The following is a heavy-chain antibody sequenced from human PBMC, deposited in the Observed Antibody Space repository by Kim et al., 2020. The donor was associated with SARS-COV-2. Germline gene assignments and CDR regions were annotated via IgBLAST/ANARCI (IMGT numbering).Heavy chain of an antibody. CDR2: ITPYNGNT. J-gene: IGHJ4*01. CDR3: ARGGLTVLRGTIANFDY. D-gene: IGHD3-10*01. V-gene: IGHV1-18*01. Sequence: ASVKVSCKASGYHFMSYSISWVRQAPGQGLEWMGWITPYNGNTKYAQTFQGRVSMTTDTSTNTAYMELRNLTSGDTAVYYFARGGLTVLRGTIANFDYWG. CDR1: GYHFMSYS.